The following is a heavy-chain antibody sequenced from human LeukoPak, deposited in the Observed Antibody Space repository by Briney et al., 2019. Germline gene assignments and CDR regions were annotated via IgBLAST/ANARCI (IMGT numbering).Heavy chain of an antibody. D-gene: IGHD3-3*01. CDR2: INHSGTT. J-gene: IGHJ4*02. V-gene: IGHV4-34*01. CDR1: GGSFSGYY. Sequence: SETLSLTCAVYGGSFSGYYWSWIRQPPGKGLEWIGEINHSGTTNYNPSLKSRVTISVDKSKNQFSLKLNSVTAADTAVYYCARSDFWSGYANYWGQGTLVTVSS. CDR3: ARSDFWSGYANY.